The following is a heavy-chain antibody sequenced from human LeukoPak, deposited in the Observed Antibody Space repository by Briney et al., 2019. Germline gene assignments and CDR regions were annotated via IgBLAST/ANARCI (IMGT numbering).Heavy chain of an antibody. V-gene: IGHV3-9*01. CDR2: ISWNSVNI. Sequence: GGSLRLSCAASGFTFDDYAMHWVRQAPGKGLEWVSGISWNSVNIGHEDSVKGRFTISRDNAKNSLHLQMNSLRPEDTALYYCARGGDPTLYDYWGQGTLVTVSS. D-gene: IGHD4-17*01. CDR3: ARGGDPTLYDY. CDR1: GFTFDDYA. J-gene: IGHJ4*02.